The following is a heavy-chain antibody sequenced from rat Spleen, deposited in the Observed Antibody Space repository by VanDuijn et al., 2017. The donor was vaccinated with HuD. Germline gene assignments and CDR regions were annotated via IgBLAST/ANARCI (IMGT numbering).Heavy chain of an antibody. J-gene: IGHJ2*01. V-gene: IGHV5-22*01. CDR1: GFTFSDYY. CDR2: ISYEGTTN. Sequence: EVQLVESGGGLVQPGRSMKLSCAASGFTFSDYYMAWVRQAPKKGLEWVASISYEGTTNYYGDSVKGRFTISRDNAKSTLYLQMNSLRSEDTATYYCATDPTGREDYWGQGVMVTVSS. D-gene: IGHD5-1*01. CDR3: ATDPTGREDY.